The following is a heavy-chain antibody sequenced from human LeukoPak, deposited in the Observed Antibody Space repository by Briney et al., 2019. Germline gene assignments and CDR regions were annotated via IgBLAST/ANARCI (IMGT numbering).Heavy chain of an antibody. CDR2: IIPIFGTA. Sequence: SSVKVSCTASGGTVSSYAISWVRQAPGQGLEWMGRIIPIFGTANYAKTFQGRVATTTDESTTTAYNGLSSPISEDTAVYYCARNVCGGDCYGPNRLYYFVYWGQGTLVSVSS. V-gene: IGHV1-69*05. D-gene: IGHD2-21*02. J-gene: IGHJ4*02. CDR1: GGTVSSYA. CDR3: ARNVCGGDCYGPNRLYYFVY.